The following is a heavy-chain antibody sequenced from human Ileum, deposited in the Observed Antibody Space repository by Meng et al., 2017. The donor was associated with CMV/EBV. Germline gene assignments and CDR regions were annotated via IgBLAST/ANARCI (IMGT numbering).Heavy chain of an antibody. Sequence: ASVKVSCKASGYTFTSYGISWVRQAPGQGRERMGWSSAYNGNTNYAQKLQGRVTMTTDTSTSTAYMELRSLRSDDTAVYYCARGRHCSSTSGDGDYWGQGTLVTVSS. CDR2: SSAYNGNT. D-gene: IGHD2-2*01. CDR3: ARGRHCSSTSGDGDY. V-gene: IGHV1-18*01. J-gene: IGHJ4*02. CDR1: GYTFTSYG.